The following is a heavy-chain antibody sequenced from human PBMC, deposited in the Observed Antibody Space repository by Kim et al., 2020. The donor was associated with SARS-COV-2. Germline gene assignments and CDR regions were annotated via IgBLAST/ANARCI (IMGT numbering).Heavy chain of an antibody. CDR3: AREGYYYGSGTYRPPKYYGMDV. D-gene: IGHD3-10*01. Sequence: ASVKVSCKASGYTFISYAISWVRQAPGQGLEWMGWISPYTGNTTYAQPLPGRVTLTTDTSTRTAYMQLRHLRSDDTAVYYCAREGYYYGSGTYRPPKYYGMDVWGQGTSVTVSS. CDR2: ISPYTGNT. J-gene: IGHJ6*02. V-gene: IGHV1-18*01. CDR1: GYTFISYA.